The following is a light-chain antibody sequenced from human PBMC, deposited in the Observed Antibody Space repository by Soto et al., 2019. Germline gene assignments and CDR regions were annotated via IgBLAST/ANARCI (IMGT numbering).Light chain of an antibody. CDR1: SSNIGAGYD. CDR3: QAYDSRLSGYV. CDR2: DDS. V-gene: IGLV1-40*01. Sequence: QSVLTQPPSVSGAPGQRVTISCTGSSSNIGAGYDVHWYQQLPGTAPKLLIYDDSNRPSGVPDRFSGSKSGTSASLAITGLQAEAEADYYCQAYDSRLSGYVFGTGTKLTVL. J-gene: IGLJ1*01.